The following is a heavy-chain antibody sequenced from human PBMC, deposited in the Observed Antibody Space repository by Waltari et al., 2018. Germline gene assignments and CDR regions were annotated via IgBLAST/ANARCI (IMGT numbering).Heavy chain of an antibody. CDR2: ISGRCGST. J-gene: IGHJ4*02. V-gene: IGHV3-23*04. Sequence: EVQLVESGGGLVQPGGSLRLSCAASGFTFRSYAMRWVRQAPGKGLAWVSAISGRCGSTYYADSVKGRFTISRDNSKNTLYLQMNSLRAEDTAVYYCANFGAHSIAARPRLDYWGQGTLVTVSS. CDR1: GFTFRSYA. D-gene: IGHD6-6*01. CDR3: ANFGAHSIAARPRLDY.